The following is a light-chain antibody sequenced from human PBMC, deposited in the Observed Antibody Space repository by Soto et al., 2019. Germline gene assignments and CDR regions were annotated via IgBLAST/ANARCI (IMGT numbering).Light chain of an antibody. CDR3: QQYNNWPRP. CDR1: QSISSD. CDR2: GAS. J-gene: IGKJ1*01. V-gene: IGKV3-15*01. Sequence: EIVITHSPSSLSVSPGERAIVSCRAGQSISSDLAWYQQKPGQAPRLLIYGASTRATGVPSRFSGSGSGTEFILTISSLQSEDFGVYYCQQYNNWPRPFGRGTKV.